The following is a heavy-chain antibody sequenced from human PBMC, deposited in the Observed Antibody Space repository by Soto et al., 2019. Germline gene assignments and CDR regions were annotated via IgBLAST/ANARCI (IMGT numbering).Heavy chain of an antibody. Sequence: QVQLVESGGGVVQPGRSLRLSCAASGFTFSSYAMHWVRQAPGKGLAWVAVISYDGSNKYYADSVKGRFTISRDNSKNTLYLQMNSLRAEDTAVYYCAIGEDIVLVPAAIMDVDYWGQGTLVTVSS. CDR3: AIGEDIVLVPAAIMDVDY. D-gene: IGHD2-2*01. J-gene: IGHJ4*02. CDR1: GFTFSSYA. V-gene: IGHV3-30-3*01. CDR2: ISYDGSNK.